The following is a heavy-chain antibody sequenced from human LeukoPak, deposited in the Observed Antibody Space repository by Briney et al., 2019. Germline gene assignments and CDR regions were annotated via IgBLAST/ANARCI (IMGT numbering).Heavy chain of an antibody. D-gene: IGHD6-19*01. CDR2: ISSSSSYI. CDR3: ARLPFGQWPPEFDP. Sequence: KPGGSLRLSCAASGFTFSSYGMDWVRQAPGKGLEWVSSISSSSSYIYYADSVKGRFTISRDNAKNSLYLQMNSLRAEDTAVYYCARLPFGQWPPEFDPWGQGTLVTVSS. V-gene: IGHV3-21*01. CDR1: GFTFSSYG. J-gene: IGHJ5*02.